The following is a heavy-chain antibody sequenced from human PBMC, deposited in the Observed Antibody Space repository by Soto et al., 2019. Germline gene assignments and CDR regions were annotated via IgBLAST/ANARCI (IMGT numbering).Heavy chain of an antibody. J-gene: IGHJ6*03. D-gene: IGHD2-2*02. CDR2: IYYSGST. V-gene: IGHV4-59*01. Sequence: QVQLQESGPGLVKPSETLSLTCTVSGGSISSYYWSWIRQPPGKGLEWIGYIYYSGSTNYNPSLKSRVTISVDTSKNQFSLKLSSVTAADTAVYYCARGGIVVVPAAIGYYYYYMDVWGKGTTVTVSS. CDR3: ARGGIVVVPAAIGYYYYYMDV. CDR1: GGSISSYY.